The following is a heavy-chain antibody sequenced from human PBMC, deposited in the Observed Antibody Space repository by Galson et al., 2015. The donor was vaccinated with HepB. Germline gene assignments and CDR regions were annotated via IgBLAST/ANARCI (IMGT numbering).Heavy chain of an antibody. J-gene: IGHJ4*02. D-gene: IGHD5-12*01. CDR2: ISYDGSNK. CDR1: GFTFSSYA. V-gene: IGHV3-30*04. Sequence: SLRLSCAASGFTFSSYAMHWVRQAPGKGLEWAAVISYDGSNKYYADSVKGRFTISRDNSKNTLYLQMNSLRAEDTAVYYCARAQYSGLTHYFDYWGQGTLVTVSS. CDR3: ARAQYSGLTHYFDY.